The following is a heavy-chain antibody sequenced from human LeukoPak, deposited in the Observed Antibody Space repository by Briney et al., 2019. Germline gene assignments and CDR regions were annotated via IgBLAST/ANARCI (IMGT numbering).Heavy chain of an antibody. CDR2: IYYSGST. Sequence: KASETLSLTCTVSGESISGFYWTWIRQPPGKGLEWIGYIYYSGSTNYNPSLKSRVTISVDTSKNQFPLKLTSVTAADTAVYYCARGVVIAPQTFDYWGQGTLVTVSS. CDR3: ARGVVIAPQTFDY. CDR1: GESISGFY. V-gene: IGHV4-59*01. J-gene: IGHJ4*02. D-gene: IGHD2-21*01.